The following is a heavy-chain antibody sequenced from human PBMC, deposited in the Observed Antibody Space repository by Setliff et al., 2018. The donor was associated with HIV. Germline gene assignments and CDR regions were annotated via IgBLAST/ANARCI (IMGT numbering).Heavy chain of an antibody. V-gene: IGHV4-61*02. D-gene: IGHD3-22*01. CDR2: IYTSGRT. CDR3: ASLFHDTSAPWLYYFDH. J-gene: IGHJ4*02. CDR1: GGSISSGSYY. Sequence: KPSETLSLTCTVSGGSISSGSYYWSWIRQPAGKGLEWIGLIYTSGRTNYNPSLKSRVTISVDTSKNQFSLNLSSVTAADTAVYYCASLFHDTSAPWLYYFDHWGQGTLVTVSS.